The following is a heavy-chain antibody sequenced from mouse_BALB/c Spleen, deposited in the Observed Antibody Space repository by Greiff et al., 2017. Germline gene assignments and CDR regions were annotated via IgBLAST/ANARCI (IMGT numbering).Heavy chain of an antibody. CDR1: GYSFTSYW. D-gene: IGHD2-2*01. V-gene: IGHV1S126*01. CDR3: AREHGSAWFAY. Sequence: VKLQESGPQLVRPGASVKISCKASGYSFTSYWMHWVKQRPGQGLEWIGMIDPSDSETRLNQKFKDKATLTVDKSSSTAYMQLSSPTSEDSAVYYCAREHGSAWFAYWGQGTLVTVSA. J-gene: IGHJ3*01. CDR2: IDPSDSET.